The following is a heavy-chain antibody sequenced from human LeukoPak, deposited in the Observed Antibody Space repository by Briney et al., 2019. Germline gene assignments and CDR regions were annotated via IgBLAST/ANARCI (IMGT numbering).Heavy chain of an antibody. Sequence: PGGSLRLSCAASGFIFSSYIIAWVRQPPGKGLEWVSATSASGDYTYYADSVKGRFTISRDNSQNTLYVQMNSLRVEDTAIYYSAKAHCGGGGYFPYYFDYWGQGTLVTVSS. CDR3: AKAHCGGGGYFPYYFDY. CDR1: GFIFSSYI. V-gene: IGHV3-23*01. J-gene: IGHJ4*02. CDR2: TSASGDYT. D-gene: IGHD2-21*01.